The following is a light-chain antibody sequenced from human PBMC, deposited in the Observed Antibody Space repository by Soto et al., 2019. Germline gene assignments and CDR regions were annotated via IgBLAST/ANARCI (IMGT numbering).Light chain of an antibody. V-gene: IGKV1-5*01. CDR1: QSISSW. J-gene: IGKJ1*01. CDR2: DAS. CDR3: VLLSFSPSG. Sequence: PLSRLAPEGNRVTITCRASQSISSWLAWYQQKPGKAPKLLIYDASSLESGDPSRFSGRGSGTDLAFTINRRPSADFSIEHGVLLSFSPSGFCEGAKLEI.